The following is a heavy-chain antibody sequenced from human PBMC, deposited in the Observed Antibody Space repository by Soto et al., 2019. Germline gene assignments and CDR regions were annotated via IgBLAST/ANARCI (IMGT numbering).Heavy chain of an antibody. V-gene: IGHV3-21*01. Sequence: GGSLRLSCAASAFSFSSYTMNWVRQAPGKGLEWVSSISSRNSDIYYADSVKGRFTISRDNVKNSLYLQMNSLRAEDTAVYYCAKDQGGWFDYWGQGALVTVSS. CDR1: AFSFSSYT. CDR3: AKDQGGWFDY. D-gene: IGHD6-19*01. J-gene: IGHJ4*02. CDR2: ISSRNSDI.